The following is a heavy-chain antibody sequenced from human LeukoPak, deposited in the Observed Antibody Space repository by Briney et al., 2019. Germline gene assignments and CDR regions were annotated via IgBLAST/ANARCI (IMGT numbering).Heavy chain of an antibody. CDR2: IKGDGSER. D-gene: IGHD3-22*01. CDR3: ARGYYYDTSGPYFDY. V-gene: IGHV3-7*02. CDR1: GFTFSNYW. Sequence: GGSLRLSCAASGFTFSNYWMSWVRQAPGKGLEWVANIKGDGSERYSVDSVKGRFTISRDNAKETLYLQMNSLRAEDTAVYYCARGYYYDTSGPYFDYWGQGTLVTVSS. J-gene: IGHJ4*02.